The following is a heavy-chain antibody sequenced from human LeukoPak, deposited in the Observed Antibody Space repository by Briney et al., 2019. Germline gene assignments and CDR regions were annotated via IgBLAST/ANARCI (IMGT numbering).Heavy chain of an antibody. CDR2: INTDGSST. D-gene: IGHD3-10*01. Sequence: GGSLRLSCADSGFTFSNYWMHWVRQAPGKGLVWVSRINTDGSSTYYADSVKGRFTISRDNAKNTLYLQMNSLRAEDTAVYYCARGVSGAPFHWGQGTLVTVSS. J-gene: IGHJ4*02. CDR1: GFTFSNYW. V-gene: IGHV3-74*01. CDR3: ARGVSGAPFH.